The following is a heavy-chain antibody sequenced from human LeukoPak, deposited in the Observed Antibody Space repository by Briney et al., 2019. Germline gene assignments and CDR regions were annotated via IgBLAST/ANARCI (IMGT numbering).Heavy chain of an antibody. J-gene: IGHJ5*02. CDR1: GYSFTSYW. CDR3: ARQPRYCSSTSCYRWFDP. V-gene: IGHV5-51*01. CDR2: IYPGDPDT. D-gene: IGHD2-2*01. Sequence: GESLKISCKGSGYSFTSYWIGWVRQMPGKGLEWMGIIYPGDPDTRYSPSFQGQVTISADKSISTAYLQWSSLKASDTAMYYCARQPRYCSSTSCYRWFDPWGQGTLVTVSS.